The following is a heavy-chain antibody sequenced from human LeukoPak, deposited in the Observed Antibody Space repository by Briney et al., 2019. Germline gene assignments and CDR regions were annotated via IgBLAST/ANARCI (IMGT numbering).Heavy chain of an antibody. V-gene: IGHV3-11*04. CDR2: ISSSGSTI. J-gene: IGHJ4*02. D-gene: IGHD2-2*02. Sequence: GRSLRLSCAASGFTVSSNYMSWVRQAPGKGLEWVSYISSSGSTIYYADSVKGRFTISRDNAKSSLYLQMNSLRAGDTAVYYCARDGKTGYCGTTSCYTNHYFDYWGQGTLVTVSS. CDR3: ARDGKTGYCGTTSCYTNHYFDY. CDR1: GFTVSSNY.